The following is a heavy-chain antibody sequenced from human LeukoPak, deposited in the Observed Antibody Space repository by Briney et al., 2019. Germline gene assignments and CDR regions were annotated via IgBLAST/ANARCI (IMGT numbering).Heavy chain of an antibody. CDR1: GGSISSSSYY. V-gene: IGHV4-39*07. CDR3: ARAQTNYYDSSGYPCPFDY. D-gene: IGHD3-22*01. Sequence: PSETLSLTCTVSGGSISSSSYYWGWIRQPPGKGLEWIGSIYYSGSTYYNPSLKSRVTISVDTSKNQFSLKLSSVTAADTAVYYCARAQTNYYDSSGYPCPFDYWGQGTLVTVSS. J-gene: IGHJ4*02. CDR2: IYYSGST.